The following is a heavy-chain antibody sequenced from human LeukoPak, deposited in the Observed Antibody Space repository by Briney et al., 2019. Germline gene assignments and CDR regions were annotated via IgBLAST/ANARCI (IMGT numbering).Heavy chain of an antibody. D-gene: IGHD1-26*01. CDR3: ARVAWELLSAFDI. Sequence: SETLSLTCAVYGGSFSGYYWSWIRQPPGKGLEWIGEINHSGSPTYIPSLKSRITISVDTSKNQFSLKLSSVTAADTAVYYCARVAWELLSAFDIWGQGTVVTVSS. J-gene: IGHJ3*02. CDR2: INHSGSP. V-gene: IGHV4-34*01. CDR1: GGSFSGYY.